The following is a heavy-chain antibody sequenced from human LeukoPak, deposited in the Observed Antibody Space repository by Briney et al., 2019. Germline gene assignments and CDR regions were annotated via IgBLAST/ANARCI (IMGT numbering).Heavy chain of an antibody. Sequence: GGSLRLSCVASGFTLSNYAVSWVRQAPGKGLELVSGIYGRADKTVYGDAVKGRFTISRDNSKNTLYLQMNSLRADDTAVYYCAKTQGYYDAWGQGALVTVSS. D-gene: IGHD2-15*01. J-gene: IGHJ5*02. CDR3: AKTQGYYDA. CDR1: GFTLSNYA. V-gene: IGHV3-23*01. CDR2: IYGRADKT.